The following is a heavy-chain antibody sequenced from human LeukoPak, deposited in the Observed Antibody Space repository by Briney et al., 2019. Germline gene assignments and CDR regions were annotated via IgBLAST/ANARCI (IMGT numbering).Heavy chain of an antibody. V-gene: IGHV3-21*01. CDR2: ISSSSSYI. D-gene: IGHD6-6*01. J-gene: IGHJ5*02. Sequence: GGSLRLSCAASGFTFSSYSMNWVRQAPGKGLEWVSSISSSSSYIYYTDSLKGRFTISRDNAKNSLYLQMNSLRAEDTAVYYCARGSSNIAARNNCFDPWGQGTLVTVSS. CDR1: GFTFSSYS. CDR3: ARGSSNIAARNNCFDP.